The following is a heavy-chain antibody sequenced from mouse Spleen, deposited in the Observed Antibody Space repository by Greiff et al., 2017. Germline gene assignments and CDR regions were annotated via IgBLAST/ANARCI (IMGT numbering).Heavy chain of an antibody. V-gene: IGHV2-6-1*01. CDR3: ARHNSPYGNSAMDY. Sequence: VKLVESGPGLVAPSQSLSITCTISGFSLTSYGVHWVRQPPGKGLEWLVVIWSDGSTTYNSALKSRLSISKDNSKSQVFLKMNSLQTDDTAMYYCARHNSPYGNSAMDYWGQGTSVTVSS. J-gene: IGHJ4*01. D-gene: IGHD2-10*02. CDR2: IWSDGST. CDR1: GFSLTSYG.